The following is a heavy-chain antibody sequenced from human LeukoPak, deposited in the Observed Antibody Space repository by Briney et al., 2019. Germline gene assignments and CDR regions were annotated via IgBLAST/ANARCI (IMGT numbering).Heavy chain of an antibody. CDR3: ARVSGYDWESFYDY. Sequence: SETLSLTCTGSGGSISSSSYYWGWMRQPPGKGLEWIGSIYYSGSTYYNPSLKSRVTISVDTSKNQFSLKLSSVTAADTAMYYCARVSGYDWESFYDYRGQGSPVTVSS. V-gene: IGHV4-39*07. CDR1: GGSISSSSYY. D-gene: IGHD5-12*01. CDR2: IYYSGST. J-gene: IGHJ4*02.